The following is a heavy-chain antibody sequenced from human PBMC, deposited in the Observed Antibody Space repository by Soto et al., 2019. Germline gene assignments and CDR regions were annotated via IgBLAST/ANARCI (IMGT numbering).Heavy chain of an antibody. D-gene: IGHD3-10*01. J-gene: IGHJ5*02. V-gene: IGHV1-69*02. CDR3: ARGTMVRGVIITGPNWFDP. CDR1: GGTFSSYT. Sequence: QVPLVQSGAEVKKPGSSVKVSCKASGGTFSSYTISWVRQAPGQGLEWMGRIIPILGIANYAQKFQGRVTITADKSTSTAYMELSSLRSEDTAVYYCARGTMVRGVIITGPNWFDPWGQGTLVTVSS. CDR2: IIPILGIA.